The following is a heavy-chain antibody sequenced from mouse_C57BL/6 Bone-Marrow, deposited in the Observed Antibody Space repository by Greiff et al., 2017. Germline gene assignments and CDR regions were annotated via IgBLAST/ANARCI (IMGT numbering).Heavy chain of an antibody. J-gene: IGHJ4*01. CDR1: GYTFTDYN. Sequence: EVQLQQSGPELVKPGASVKIPCKASGYTFTDYNMDWVKQSHGKSLEWIGDINPNNGCTIYNQKFKGKATLTVDKSSSTAYMELRSLTSEDTAVYYCARPLYYYAMDYWGQGTSVTVSS. CDR2: INPNNGCT. CDR3: ARPLYYYAMDY. V-gene: IGHV1-18*01.